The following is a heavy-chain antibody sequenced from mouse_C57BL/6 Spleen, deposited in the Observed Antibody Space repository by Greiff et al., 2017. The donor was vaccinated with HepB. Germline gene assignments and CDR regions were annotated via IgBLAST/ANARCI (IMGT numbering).Heavy chain of an antibody. CDR2: IDTEDGEP. J-gene: IGHJ4*01. Sequence: EVQLQQSGAELVKPGASVKLSCTASGFNIKDYYMHWVKQRTEQGLEWIGRIDTEDGEPQYAPKFQGKATITAATSSNTAYLQLSSLTSAATAVYYCASGLYGYDEAMDYWGQGTSVTVSS. CDR3: ASGLYGYDEAMDY. CDR1: GFNIKDYY. V-gene: IGHV14-2*01. D-gene: IGHD2-2*01.